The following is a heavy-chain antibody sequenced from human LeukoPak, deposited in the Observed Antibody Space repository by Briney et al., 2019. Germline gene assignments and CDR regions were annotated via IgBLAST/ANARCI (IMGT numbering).Heavy chain of an antibody. D-gene: IGHD2-2*01. J-gene: IGHJ4*02. V-gene: IGHV3-48*01. CDR2: ISSSSSTI. CDR1: GFTFSSYS. CDR3: AXDSSVTAAPIDY. Sequence: PGGSLRLSCAASGFTFSSYSMNWVRQAPGKGLEWVSYISSSSSTIYYADSLKGRFTISRDDAENSLYLQMNSLRAEDTAVYYCAXDSSVTAAPIDYWGQGTLVTVSS.